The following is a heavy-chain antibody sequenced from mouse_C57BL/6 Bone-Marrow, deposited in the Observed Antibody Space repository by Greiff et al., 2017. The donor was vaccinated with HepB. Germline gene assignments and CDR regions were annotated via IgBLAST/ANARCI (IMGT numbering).Heavy chain of an antibody. J-gene: IGHJ4*01. V-gene: IGHV5-15*01. CDR3: ARRSFSVRGGAMDY. CDR1: GFTFSDYG. D-gene: IGHD2-14*01. CDR2: ISNLAYSI. Sequence: EVKLMESGGGLVQPGGSLKLSCAASGFTFSDYGMAWVRQAPRKGPEWVAFISNLAYSIYYADTVTGRFTISRENAKNTLYLEMSSLGSEDTAMYYCARRSFSVRGGAMDYWGQGTSVTVSS.